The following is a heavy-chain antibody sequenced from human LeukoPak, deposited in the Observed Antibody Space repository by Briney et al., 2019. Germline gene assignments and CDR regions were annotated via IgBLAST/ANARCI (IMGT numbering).Heavy chain of an antibody. CDR2: MNPNSGNT. V-gene: IGHV1-8*01. CDR1: GYTFTSYD. J-gene: IGHJ4*02. D-gene: IGHD6-13*01. Sequence: GASVKVSCKASGYTFTSYDINWVRQATGQGLEWMGWMNPNSGNTGYAQKFQGRVTMTRNTSISTAYMELSSLRSEDTAVYYCARTYSSSWYSGFDYWGQGTLVTVSS. CDR3: ARTYSSSWYSGFDY.